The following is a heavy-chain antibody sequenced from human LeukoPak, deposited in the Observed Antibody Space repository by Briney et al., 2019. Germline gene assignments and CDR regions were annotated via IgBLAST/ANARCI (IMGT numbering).Heavy chain of an antibody. D-gene: IGHD3-10*01. CDR2: ISGGDGNT. Sequence: ASVKVSCKASGYTFIHYAVHWVRQAPGQRLEWMGWISGGDGNTEYSQTFQDRITITRDTFASTTYMELNSLSSEDTAFYYCARAGTAIDYWGQGTLVTVSS. V-gene: IGHV1-3*01. CDR1: GYTFIHYA. J-gene: IGHJ4*02. CDR3: ARAGTAIDY.